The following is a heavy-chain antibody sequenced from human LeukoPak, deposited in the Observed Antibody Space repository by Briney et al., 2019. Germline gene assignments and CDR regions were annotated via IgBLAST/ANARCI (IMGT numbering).Heavy chain of an antibody. CDR3: ARMVDSSGFSPCQH. Sequence: SETLSLTCTVSGHSIINSYYWGWIRQPPGKGLEWIGSIYHTGSTYYNPSLKSRITISIDTSKNQFSLKVSSVTAADTAVYYCARMVDSSGFSPCQHWGQGTLVTVSS. V-gene: IGHV4-38-2*02. CDR1: GHSIINSYY. CDR2: IYHTGST. D-gene: IGHD3-22*01. J-gene: IGHJ1*01.